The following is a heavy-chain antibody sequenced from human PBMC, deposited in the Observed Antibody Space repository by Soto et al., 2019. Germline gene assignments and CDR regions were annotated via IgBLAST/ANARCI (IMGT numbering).Heavy chain of an antibody. CDR2: ISGSGGST. D-gene: IGHD3-9*01. CDR3: AKDHLNYDILSGGMDF. J-gene: IGHJ6*02. V-gene: IGHV3-23*01. CDR1: GFTFSSYA. Sequence: GSLIVSCAASGFTFSSYAMSWVRQAPGKGLEWVSAISGSGGSTYYADSVKGRFTISRDNSKNTLYLQMNSLRAEDTAVYYCAKDHLNYDILSGGMDFWGQGLSVSVS.